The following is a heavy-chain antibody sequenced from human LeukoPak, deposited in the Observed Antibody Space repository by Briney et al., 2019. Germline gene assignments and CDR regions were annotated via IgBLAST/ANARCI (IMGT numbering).Heavy chain of an antibody. D-gene: IGHD2-2*01. J-gene: IGHJ6*03. V-gene: IGHV3-21*01. CDR2: ISSSSSYI. CDR1: GFTFSSYS. CDR3: ARGARYCTSTSCQVRYYMDV. Sequence: GGSLRLSCVASGFTFSSYSMNWVRQAPGKGLGWVSSISSSSSYIYYADSVKGRFTISRDNAKNSLYLQLNSLRAEDTAVYYCARGARYCTSTSCQVRYYMDVWGKGTTVTISS.